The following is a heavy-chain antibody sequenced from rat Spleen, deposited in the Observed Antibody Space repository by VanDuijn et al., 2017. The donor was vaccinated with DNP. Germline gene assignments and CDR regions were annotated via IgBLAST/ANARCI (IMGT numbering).Heavy chain of an antibody. CDR1: GFSLTSNS. D-gene: IGHD1-2*01. CDR3: ARSPESSYIYFPWAS. V-gene: IGHV2-1*01. CDR2: IWSGGST. J-gene: IGHJ3*01. Sequence: QVQLKESGPGLVQPSQTLSLTCTVSGFSLTSNSVHWVRQPPGKGLEWVGAIWSGGSTDYNSALKSRLSISRDTSKSQVFLKRNRMQREDTATYYCARSPESSYIYFPWASWGQGTLVIVSS.